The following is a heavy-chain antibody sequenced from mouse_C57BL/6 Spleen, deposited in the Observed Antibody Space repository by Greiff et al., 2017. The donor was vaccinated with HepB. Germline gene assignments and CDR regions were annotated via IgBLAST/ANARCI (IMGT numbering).Heavy chain of an antibody. CDR1: GYTFTSYC. J-gene: IGHJ1*03. CDR3: AHYYGRSHWYIDV. CDR2: VHPNSGST. V-gene: IGHV1-64*01. D-gene: IGHD1-1*01. Sequence: QVQLQQPGAELVKPGASVKLSCKASGYTFTSYCMHWVKQRPGQGLEWIGMVHPNSGSTNYNEKFKSKATLTVDKSSSTAYMQLSSLTSEDSAVYDCAHYYGRSHWYIDVWGTGTTVTVSS.